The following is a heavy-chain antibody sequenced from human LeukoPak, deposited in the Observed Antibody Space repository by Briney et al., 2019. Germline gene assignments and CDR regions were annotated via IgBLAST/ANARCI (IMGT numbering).Heavy chain of an antibody. V-gene: IGHV3-30*04. CDR2: ISYDGSNK. J-gene: IGHJ4*02. Sequence: PGRSLRLSCAASGFTFSSYAMHWVRQAPGKGLEWVAVISYDGSNKYYADSVKGRFTISRDNSKNTLYLQMSSLRAEDTAVYYCARDSTTSHCFDYWGQGTLVTVSS. CDR1: GFTFSSYA. D-gene: IGHD2-2*01. CDR3: ARDSTTSHCFDY.